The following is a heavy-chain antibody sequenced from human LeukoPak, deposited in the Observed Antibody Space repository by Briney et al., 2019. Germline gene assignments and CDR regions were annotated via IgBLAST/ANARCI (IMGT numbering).Heavy chain of an antibody. J-gene: IGHJ4*02. D-gene: IGHD1-1*01. V-gene: IGHV3-30*02. CDR2: IRYDGSNK. CDR1: GFTFSSYG. CDR3: ATYPSRLQREKTYGY. Sequence: GGSLRLSCAASGFTFSSYGMHWVRQAPGKGLEWVAFIRYDGSNKYYADSVKGRFTIFRDNSKNTLYLQMNSLRAEDTAVYYCATYPSRLQREKTYGYWGQGTLVTVSS.